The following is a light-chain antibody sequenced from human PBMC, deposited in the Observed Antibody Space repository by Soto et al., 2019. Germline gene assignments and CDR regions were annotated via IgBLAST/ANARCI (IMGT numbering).Light chain of an antibody. V-gene: IGKV3-20*01. CDR1: QSVSSSY. Sequence: IVFTRSPSTLFLSSGERATLSCRASQSVSSSYLAWYQQKPGQAPRLLIYGASSRATGIPDRFSGSGSGTDFTLTISRLEPEDFAVYYCQQYGSSPRTFGQGTKVDIK. CDR3: QQYGSSPRT. CDR2: GAS. J-gene: IGKJ1*01.